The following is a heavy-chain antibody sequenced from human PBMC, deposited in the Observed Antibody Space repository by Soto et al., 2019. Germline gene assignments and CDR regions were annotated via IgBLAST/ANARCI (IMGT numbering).Heavy chain of an antibody. CDR1: GFSFSNYL. D-gene: IGHD6-19*01. CDR3: ARGRGSSGWYFDY. Sequence: EVQLVESGGGLAQPGGSLRVSCAASGFSFSNYLMHWVRQVPGKGLVWVSRINSDGSSTNYADSVKGRVTISRDNAKNTWNLQMSSLRAEDTAVYFCARGRGSSGWYFDYWGQGTLLTGSS. CDR2: INSDGSST. J-gene: IGHJ4*02. V-gene: IGHV3-74*01.